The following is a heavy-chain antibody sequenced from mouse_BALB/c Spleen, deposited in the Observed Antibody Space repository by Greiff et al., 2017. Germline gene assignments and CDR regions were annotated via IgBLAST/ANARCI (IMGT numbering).Heavy chain of an antibody. CDR2: INPYNDGT. V-gene: IGHV1-14*01. J-gene: IGHJ4*01. Sequence: EVQLQQSGPELVKPGASVKMSCKASGYTFTSYVMHWVKQKPGQGLEWIGYINPYNDGTKYNEKFKGKATLTSDKSSSTAYMELSSLTSEDSAVYYCARSLGSSYGYAMDYWGQGTSVTVSS. CDR1: GYTFTSYV. CDR3: ARSLGSSYGYAMDY. D-gene: IGHD1-1*01.